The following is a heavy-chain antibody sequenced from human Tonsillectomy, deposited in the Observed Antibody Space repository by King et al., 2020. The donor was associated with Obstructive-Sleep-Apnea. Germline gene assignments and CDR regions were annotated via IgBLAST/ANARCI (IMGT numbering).Heavy chain of an antibody. CDR3: ARVGLTICGVVYGLDV. V-gene: IGHV4-39*07. CDR1: GGSISSSSYY. CDR2: IYYSGST. J-gene: IGHJ6*02. D-gene: IGHD3-3*01. Sequence: QLQESGPGLVKPSETLSLTCSVSGGSISSSSYYWGWIRQPPGKGLEWIGTIYYSGSTYYNPSLMSRVTISVDTSKNQFSLKLSSVTAADTAVYYCARVGLTICGVVYGLDVWGQGTTVTVSS.